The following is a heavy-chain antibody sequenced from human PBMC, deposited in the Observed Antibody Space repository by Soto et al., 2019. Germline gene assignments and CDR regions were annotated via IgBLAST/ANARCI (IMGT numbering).Heavy chain of an antibody. J-gene: IGHJ4*02. CDR2: MQPSTGRT. V-gene: IGHV1-8*01. CDR1: GYSFTSLD. Sequence: QVQLVQSGAEVREPGASVKVSCKASGYSFTSLDINWVRQTAGQGLEWMGWMQPSTGRTGYAQKFQCRVTMTRDTSINTAYMELTTLTSDDTAFYYCARGVSAGVDYWGQGTLGTVSS. D-gene: IGHD1-26*01. CDR3: ARGVSAGVDY.